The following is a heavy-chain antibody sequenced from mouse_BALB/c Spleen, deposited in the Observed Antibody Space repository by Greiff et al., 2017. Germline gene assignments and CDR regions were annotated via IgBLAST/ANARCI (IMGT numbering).Heavy chain of an antibody. V-gene: IGHV3-2*02. D-gene: IGHD1-2*01. CDR2: ISYSGST. Sequence: EVMLVESGPGLVKPSQSLSLTCTVTGYSITSDYAWNWIRQFPGNKLEWMGYISYSGSTSYNPSLKSRISITRDTSKNQFFLQLNSVTTEDTATYYCARLITTATDWYFDVWGAGTTVTVSS. CDR3: ARLITTATDWYFDV. J-gene: IGHJ1*01. CDR1: GYSITSDYA.